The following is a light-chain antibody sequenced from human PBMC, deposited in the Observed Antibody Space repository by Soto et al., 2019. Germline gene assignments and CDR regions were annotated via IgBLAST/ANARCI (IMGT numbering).Light chain of an antibody. J-gene: IGKJ1*01. Sequence: EIVLTQSPGTLSLSPGERPTLSCRASRSVSSDYLAWYQQNPGQAPRLLIYGATSRATGIPDRFSGSGSGTDFTLTISRLEPEDFAVYYCQQYGTSAGTFGQGTKVDIK. CDR2: GAT. V-gene: IGKV3-20*01. CDR3: QQYGTSAGT. CDR1: RSVSSDY.